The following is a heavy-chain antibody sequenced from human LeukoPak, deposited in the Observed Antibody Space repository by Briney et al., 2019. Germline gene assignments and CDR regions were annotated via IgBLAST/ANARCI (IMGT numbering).Heavy chain of an antibody. CDR3: ARDRQGIAAAGLGNAFDI. D-gene: IGHD6-13*01. J-gene: IGHJ3*02. CDR2: ISAYNGNT. V-gene: IGHV1-18*01. CDR1: RYTFTSYG. Sequence: ASVKVSCKASRYTFTSYGISWVRQAPGQGLEWMGWISAYNGNTNYAQKLQGRVTMTTDTSTSTAYMELRSLRSDDTAVYYCARDRQGIAAAGLGNAFDIWGQGTMVTVSS.